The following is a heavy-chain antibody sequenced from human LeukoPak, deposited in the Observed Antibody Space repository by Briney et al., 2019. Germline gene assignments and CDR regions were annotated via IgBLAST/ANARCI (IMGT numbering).Heavy chain of an antibody. CDR2: INSDGSST. V-gene: IGHV3-74*01. Sequence: GGSLRLSCAASGFTFSSYWMHWVRQAPGKGLVWVSRINSDGSSTSYADSVKGRFTISRDNAKHTLYLQMNSLRAEDTAVYYCARAISSGYDGDFDYWGQGTLVTVSS. D-gene: IGHD5-12*01. J-gene: IGHJ4*02. CDR1: GFTFSSYW. CDR3: ARAISSGYDGDFDY.